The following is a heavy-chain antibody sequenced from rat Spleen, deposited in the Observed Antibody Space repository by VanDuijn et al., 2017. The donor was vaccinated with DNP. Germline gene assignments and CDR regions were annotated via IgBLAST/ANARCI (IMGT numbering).Heavy chain of an antibody. Sequence: EVQLVESGGGLVQPGRSLKLSCAASGFTFRASYMAWVRQAPAKGLEWVSYIGSPAYAPYYTDSVKGRFAISRDNAKSTLYLQMNSLRSEDMATYYCVRWNSGHFDYWGQGVMVTVSS. CDR2: IGSPAYAP. CDR3: VRWNSGHFDY. CDR1: GFTFRASY. J-gene: IGHJ2*01. V-gene: IGHV5-22*01. D-gene: IGHD4-3*01.